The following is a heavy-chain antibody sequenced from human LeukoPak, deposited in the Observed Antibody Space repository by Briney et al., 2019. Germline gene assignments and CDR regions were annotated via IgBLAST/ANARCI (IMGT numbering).Heavy chain of an antibody. V-gene: IGHV1-69*02. CDR3: ARGDAIVGAQDDAFDI. Sequence: GASVKVSCKASGYTFTSYYIHWVRQAPGQGLEWMGRIIPILGIANYAQKFQGRVTITAGKSTSTAYMELSSLRSEDTAVYYCARGDAIVGAQDDAFDIWGQGTMVTVSS. J-gene: IGHJ3*02. CDR2: IIPILGIA. D-gene: IGHD1-26*01. CDR1: GYTFTSYY.